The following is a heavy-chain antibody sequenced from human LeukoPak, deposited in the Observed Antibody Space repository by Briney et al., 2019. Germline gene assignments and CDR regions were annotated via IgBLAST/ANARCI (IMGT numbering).Heavy chain of an antibody. Sequence: SETLSLTCAVYGGSFSGYYWSWIRQPPGKGLEWIGEINHSGSTNYNPSLKSRVTMSVDTSKNQFSLKLSSVTAADTAVYYCARGGSRWFGELWYYMDVWGKGTTVTVSS. CDR1: GGSFSGYY. CDR2: INHSGST. J-gene: IGHJ6*03. V-gene: IGHV4-34*01. CDR3: ARGGSRWFGELWYYMDV. D-gene: IGHD3-10*01.